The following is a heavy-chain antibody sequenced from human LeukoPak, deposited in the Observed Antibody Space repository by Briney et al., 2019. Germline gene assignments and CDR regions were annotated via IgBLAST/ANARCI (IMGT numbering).Heavy chain of an antibody. CDR3: ARIGYSSSAFDY. Sequence: GGSLRLSCAASGFTFNNYWMSWVRQAPGKGLEWVANIKQDGSEKFFVDSMRGRFTISRDNAKNSLYLQVNSLRAEDTAVYYCARIGYSSSAFDYRGQGTLVTVSS. CDR1: GFTFNNYW. J-gene: IGHJ4*02. D-gene: IGHD6-6*01. V-gene: IGHV3-7*01. CDR2: IKQDGSEK.